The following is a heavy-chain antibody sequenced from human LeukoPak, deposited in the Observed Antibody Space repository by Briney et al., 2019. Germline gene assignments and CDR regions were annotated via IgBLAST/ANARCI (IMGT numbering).Heavy chain of an antibody. J-gene: IGHJ4*02. V-gene: IGHV3-33*01. CDR3: ARERLGELSLVDY. Sequence: GGSLRLSCAASGFTFSSYGMHWVRQAPAKGLEWVVVIWYDGSNKYYADSVKGRFTISRDNSKNTLYLQMNSLRAEDTAVYYCARERLGELSLVDYWGQGTLVTVSS. CDR2: IWYDGSNK. CDR1: GFTFSSYG. D-gene: IGHD3-16*02.